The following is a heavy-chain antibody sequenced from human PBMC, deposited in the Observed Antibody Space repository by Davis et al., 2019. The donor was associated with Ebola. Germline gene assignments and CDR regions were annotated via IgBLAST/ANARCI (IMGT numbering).Heavy chain of an antibody. CDR1: GGTSNSYA. D-gene: IGHD4-17*01. CDR3: ARVLMTPDYYYATAV. CDR2: IIPIFGTA. J-gene: IGHJ6*02. V-gene: IGHV1-69*13. Sequence: SVNVSCKASGGTSNSYAISWVRQAPGQGLEWMGGIIPIFGTANYAQKCQGRVTITAYESTSTAYMELSSLRFEDTAVYYCARVLMTPDYYYATAVWGQGTTVTVSS.